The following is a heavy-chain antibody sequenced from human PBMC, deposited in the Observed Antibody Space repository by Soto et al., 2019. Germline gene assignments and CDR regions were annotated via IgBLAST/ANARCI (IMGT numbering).Heavy chain of an antibody. CDR1: AGSISSYY. J-gene: IGHJ6*02. CDR3: ARDASRAQPEYYGIDV. CDR2: IHTSGTT. V-gene: IGHV4-4*07. Sequence: SETLSLTCTVSAGSISSYYWTWIRQPAGKGLEWIWHIHTSGTTNYNPSLKSRVTMSMVKSKKQFSLNLISVTAADTAVYYCARDASRAQPEYYGIDVWGQGTTGTVSS. D-gene: IGHD6-6*01.